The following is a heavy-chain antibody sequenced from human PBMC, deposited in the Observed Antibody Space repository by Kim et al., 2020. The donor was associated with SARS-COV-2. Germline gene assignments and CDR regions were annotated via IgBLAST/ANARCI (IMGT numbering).Heavy chain of an antibody. J-gene: IGHJ4*02. CDR2: NE. V-gene: IGHV3-30*02. Sequence: NEYYADSVKGRFTISRDNSKNTLYLQMNSLRAEDTAVYYCAIKRSRGYDYWGQGTLVTVSS. D-gene: IGHD3-10*01. CDR3: AIKRSRGYDY.